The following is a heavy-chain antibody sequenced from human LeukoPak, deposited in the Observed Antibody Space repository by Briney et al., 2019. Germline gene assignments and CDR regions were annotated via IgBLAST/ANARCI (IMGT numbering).Heavy chain of an antibody. D-gene: IGHD6-6*01. Sequence: SETLSLTCTVSGGSISSSSYYWGWIRQPPGKGLEWIGSIYYSGSTYYNPSLKSRVTISVDTSKNQFSLKLSSVTAADTAVYYCARDGLGSSSPFYYFDYWGQGTLVTVSS. J-gene: IGHJ4*02. CDR1: GGSISSSSYY. CDR3: ARDGLGSSSPFYYFDY. CDR2: IYYSGST. V-gene: IGHV4-39*07.